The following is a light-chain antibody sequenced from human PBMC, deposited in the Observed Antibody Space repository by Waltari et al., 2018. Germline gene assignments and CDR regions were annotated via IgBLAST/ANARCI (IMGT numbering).Light chain of an antibody. CDR2: TTD. V-gene: IGLV1-44*01. CDR3: ASWDGRLNGVV. Sequence: QSVLTQPPSASGTPGQRVTVSCSASSSNIGVETVNWSQQFPGAAPKILIHTTDQRPSGVPDRFSGSKSGTSASLAISGLQSEDEADYFCASWDGRLNGVVFGGGTKLTVL. CDR1: SSNIGVET. J-gene: IGLJ3*02.